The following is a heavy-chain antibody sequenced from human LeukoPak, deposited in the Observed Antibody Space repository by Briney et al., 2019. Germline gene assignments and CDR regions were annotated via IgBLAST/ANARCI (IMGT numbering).Heavy chain of an antibody. Sequence: QTGGSLRLSCAASGLTFGSYDMHWVRQAPGKGLEWVAAIWYDGSNKYYADSVKGRFTISRDISKNTLYLQMNSLRAEDTAVYYCASHKNWTLDCWDQGSLVTV. D-gene: IGHD1-1*01. V-gene: IGHV3-33*01. CDR2: IWYDGSNK. CDR1: GLTFGSYD. J-gene: IGHJ4*02. CDR3: ASHKNWTLDC.